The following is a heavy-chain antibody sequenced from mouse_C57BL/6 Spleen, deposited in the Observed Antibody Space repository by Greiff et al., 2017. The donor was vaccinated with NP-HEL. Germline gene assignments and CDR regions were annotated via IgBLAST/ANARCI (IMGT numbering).Heavy chain of an antibody. Sequence: EVQLQQSGAELVKPGASVKLSCTASGFNIKDYYMHWVKQRTEQGLEWIGRIDPEDGETKYAPTFQGKATITADTSSNTAYLQLSSLSSEDTAVYYCADGSTTHWGQGTLVTVSA. V-gene: IGHV14-2*01. CDR1: GFNIKDYY. J-gene: IGHJ3*01. CDR3: ADGSTTH. D-gene: IGHD1-1*01. CDR2: IDPEDGET.